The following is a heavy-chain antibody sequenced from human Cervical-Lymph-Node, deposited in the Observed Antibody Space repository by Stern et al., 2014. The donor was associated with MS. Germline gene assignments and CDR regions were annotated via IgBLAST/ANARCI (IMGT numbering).Heavy chain of an antibody. CDR3: ARLEYTTWFRGFDY. CDR1: GFTFSSYY. J-gene: IGHJ4*02. Sequence: EVHLVESGGALVQPGGSLRLSCAASGFTFSSYYMRWVRQAPGTGLEWLANIRQDGADNYYAGSVKGRFFISRDNAKNSLYLQMNSLRADDTAVYYCARLEYTTWFRGFDYLGQGTLVTVSS. CDR2: IRQDGADN. D-gene: IGHD3-10*01. V-gene: IGHV3-7*01.